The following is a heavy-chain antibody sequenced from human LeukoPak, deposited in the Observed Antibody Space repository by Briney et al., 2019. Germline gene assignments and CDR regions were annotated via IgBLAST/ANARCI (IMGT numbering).Heavy chain of an antibody. CDR3: AGDATIFGVVIIPVDY. CDR2: MSAYNGNT. CDR1: GYTFTSYG. D-gene: IGHD3-3*01. Sequence: EASVKVSCKASGYTFTSYGISWVRQAPGQGLEWMGWMSAYNGNTNYAQKLQGRVTMTTDASTSTAYMELRSLRSEDTAGYYCAGDATIFGVVIIPVDYWGQGTLVTVSS. V-gene: IGHV1-18*01. J-gene: IGHJ4*02.